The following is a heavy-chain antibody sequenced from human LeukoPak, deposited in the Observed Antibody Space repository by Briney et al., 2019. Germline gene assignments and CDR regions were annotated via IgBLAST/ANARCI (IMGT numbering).Heavy chain of an antibody. CDR3: ARGDNYYGSGIGD. D-gene: IGHD3-10*01. V-gene: IGHV4-34*01. J-gene: IGHJ4*02. CDR2: INHSGST. CDR1: GGSFSGYY. Sequence: PSETLSLTCAVYGGSFSGYYWSWIRQPPGKGLEWIGEINHSGSTNYNPSLKSRVIISVDTSKNQFSLKLSSVTAADTAVYYCARGDNYYGSGIGDWGQGTLVTVSS.